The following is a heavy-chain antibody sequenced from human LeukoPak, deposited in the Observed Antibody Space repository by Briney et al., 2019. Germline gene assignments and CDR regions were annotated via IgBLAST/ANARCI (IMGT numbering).Heavy chain of an antibody. CDR2: INPRGGST. CDR1: GYTFTIYY. Sequence: GASVTVSFTASGYTFTIYYMHWVRQAPGQGRGGGGIINPRGGSTSYAQKFQGRVTMTRDMSTSTVYMELSSLRSDDTAVYYCARGPNYYDSSGYYHSAYYMDVWGKGTTVTVSS. J-gene: IGHJ6*03. CDR3: ARGPNYYDSSGYYHSAYYMDV. V-gene: IGHV1-46*01. D-gene: IGHD3-22*01.